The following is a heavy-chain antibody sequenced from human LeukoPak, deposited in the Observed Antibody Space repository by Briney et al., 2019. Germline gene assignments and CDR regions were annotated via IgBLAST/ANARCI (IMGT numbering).Heavy chain of an antibody. CDR1: GFTFSNAW. CDR3: TTENDSRCYYARPLDY. V-gene: IGHV3-15*01. J-gene: IGHJ4*02. D-gene: IGHD3-22*01. CDR2: IKSITDGGTT. Sequence: GGSLRLSCAASGFTFSNAWMSWVRQAPGKGLEWVGRIKSITDGGTTDYAAPVKGRFTISRDDSKNTLYLQMNSLKTEDTAVYYCTTENDSRCYYARPLDYWGQGTLVTVPS.